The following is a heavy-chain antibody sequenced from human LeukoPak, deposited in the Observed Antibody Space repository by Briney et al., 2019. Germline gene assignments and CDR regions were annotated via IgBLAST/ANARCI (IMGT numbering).Heavy chain of an antibody. CDR3: ANGYGDSYLDY. D-gene: IGHD4-17*01. J-gene: IGHJ4*02. CDR2: ISGDGGST. V-gene: IGHV3-43*02. CDR1: GFTFDDYA. Sequence: GGSLRLSCAASGFTFDDYAMHWVRQAPGKGLEWVSLISGDGGSTYYADSVKGRFTISRDNSKNSLYLQMNSLRTEDTALYYCANGYGDSYLDYWGQGTLVSVSS.